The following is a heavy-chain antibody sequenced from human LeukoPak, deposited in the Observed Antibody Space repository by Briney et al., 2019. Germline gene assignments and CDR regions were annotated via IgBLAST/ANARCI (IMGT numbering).Heavy chain of an antibody. D-gene: IGHD3-16*02. CDR2: IYYSGST. CDR3: ARAGYVWGSYRYPTNNWFDP. J-gene: IGHJ5*02. Sequence: PSETLSLTCTVSGGSISSGGYYWSWIRQHPGKGLEWIGYIYYSGSTYYNPSLKSRVTISVDTSKNQFSLKLSSVTAADTAVYYCARAGYVWGSYRYPTNNWFDPWGQGTLVTVSS. CDR1: GGSISSGGYY. V-gene: IGHV4-31*03.